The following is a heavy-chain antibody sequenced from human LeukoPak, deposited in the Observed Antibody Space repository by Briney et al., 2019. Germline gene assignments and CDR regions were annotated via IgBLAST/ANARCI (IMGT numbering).Heavy chain of an antibody. CDR3: ARIIYYGSGDFDY. Sequence: GGSLRLSCAASGFTFSSYSMNWVRRAPGKGLEWVASIKKDGSEKYYVDSVKGRFTISRDNAKNSLFLQMNSLRIEDTAVYYCARIIYYGSGDFDYWGQGTLVTVSS. CDR2: IKKDGSEK. J-gene: IGHJ4*02. D-gene: IGHD3-10*01. CDR1: GFTFSSYS. V-gene: IGHV3-7*01.